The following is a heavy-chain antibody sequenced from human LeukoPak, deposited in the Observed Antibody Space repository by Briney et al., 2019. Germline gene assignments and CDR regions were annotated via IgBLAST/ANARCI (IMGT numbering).Heavy chain of an antibody. Sequence: GGSLRLSCAASGFTFSTYGMHWVRQAPGKGLEWVAFIRYDGSNKYYADSVKGRFTISRDNAKNSLYLQMNSLRAEDTAVYYCARDPYSGSYGNYYYYFMDVWGKGTTVTISS. V-gene: IGHV3-30*02. CDR2: IRYDGSNK. D-gene: IGHD1-26*01. CDR1: GFTFSTYG. CDR3: ARDPYSGSYGNYYYYFMDV. J-gene: IGHJ6*03.